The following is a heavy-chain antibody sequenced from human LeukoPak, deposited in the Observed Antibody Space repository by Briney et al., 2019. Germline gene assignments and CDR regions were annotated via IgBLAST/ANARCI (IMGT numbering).Heavy chain of an antibody. CDR1: GYTFTSYG. Sequence: ASVEASCKASGYTFTSYGISWVRQAPGQGLEWMGWISAYNGNTNYAQKLQGRVTMTTDTSTSTAYMELRSLRSDDTAVYYCARVIIAAAGTGWFDPWGQGTLVTVSS. CDR2: ISAYNGNT. J-gene: IGHJ5*02. D-gene: IGHD6-13*01. V-gene: IGHV1-18*01. CDR3: ARVIIAAAGTGWFDP.